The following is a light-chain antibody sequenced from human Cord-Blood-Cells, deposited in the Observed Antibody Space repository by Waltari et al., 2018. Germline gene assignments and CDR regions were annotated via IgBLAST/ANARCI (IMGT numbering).Light chain of an antibody. CDR1: QSISSY. V-gene: IGKV1-39*01. CDR2: AAS. Sequence: DRVTITCRASQSISSYLNWYQQKPGKAPKLLIYAASSLQSVVPSRFSGSGSGTDFTLTISSLQPEDFATYYCQQSYSTWTFGQGTKVEIK. J-gene: IGKJ1*01. CDR3: QQSYSTWT.